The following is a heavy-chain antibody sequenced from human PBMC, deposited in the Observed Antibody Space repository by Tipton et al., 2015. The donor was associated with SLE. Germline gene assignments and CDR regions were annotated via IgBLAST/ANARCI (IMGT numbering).Heavy chain of an antibody. Sequence: SLRLSCAASGFSFDDYAMHWVRQAPGKGLEWVSGISRNSGSIGYADSVKGRFTISRDNAKNSLYLQMNSLRAEDTALYYCAKAPYCGDDCYGAEYFQQWGQGTLVTVSS. D-gene: IGHD2-21*01. CDR1: GFSFDDYA. CDR3: AKAPYCGDDCYGAEYFQQ. V-gene: IGHV3-9*01. J-gene: IGHJ1*01. CDR2: ISRNSGSI.